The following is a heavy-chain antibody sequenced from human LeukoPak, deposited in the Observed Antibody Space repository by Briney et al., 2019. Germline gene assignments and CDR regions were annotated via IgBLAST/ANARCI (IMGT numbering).Heavy chain of an antibody. V-gene: IGHV3-21*01. CDR2: ISSSSSYI. Sequence: KPGGALRLSCAASGFTFSSYSMNWVRQAPGKGLEWVSSISSSSSYIYYADSVKGRFTISRDNAKNSLYLQMNSLRAEDTAVYYCARDLGVPAAMALDYWGQGTLVTVSS. D-gene: IGHD2-2*01. CDR3: ARDLGVPAAMALDY. J-gene: IGHJ4*02. CDR1: GFTFSSYS.